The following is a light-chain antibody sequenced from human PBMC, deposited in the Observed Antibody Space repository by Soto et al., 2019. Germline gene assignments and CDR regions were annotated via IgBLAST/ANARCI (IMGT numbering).Light chain of an antibody. J-gene: IGLJ2*01. CDR2: SNN. Sequence: QSVLTQPPSASGTPGQGVTMSCSGSSSNIGSNTVNWYQQLPGTAPKLLIYSNNQRPSGVPDQFSGSKSGTSAALAIGGLQSEDEADYYCAAWEDSLNGVVFGGGTKLTVL. CDR1: SSNIGSNT. CDR3: AAWEDSLNGVV. V-gene: IGLV1-44*01.